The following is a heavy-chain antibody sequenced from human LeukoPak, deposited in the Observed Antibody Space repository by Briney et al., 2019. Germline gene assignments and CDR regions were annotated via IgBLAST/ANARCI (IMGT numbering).Heavy chain of an antibody. Sequence: GESLTISCQGSGFRFTSYWIAWVRQTPEKGLEWLGIIYPGDSDTNYSPSFRDQVTISADTSVNTAYLHWSSLKASDTAMYYCARRYYYGSGSFYFDYWGQGTLVTVSS. V-gene: IGHV5-51*01. CDR2: IYPGDSDT. J-gene: IGHJ4*02. D-gene: IGHD3-10*01. CDR1: GFRFTSYW. CDR3: ARRYYYGSGSFYFDY.